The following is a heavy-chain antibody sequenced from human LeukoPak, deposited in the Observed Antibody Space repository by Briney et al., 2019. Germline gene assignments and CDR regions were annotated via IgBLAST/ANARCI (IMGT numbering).Heavy chain of an antibody. J-gene: IGHJ5*02. CDR3: ASFDFWSGYFDP. CDR1: GCSISSYY. D-gene: IGHD3-3*01. CDR2: IYYSGST. V-gene: IGHV4-59*01. Sequence: SETLTLTCTVSGCSISSYYWSWIRQPPGQGLEWIGYIYYSGSTNYNPSLKSRVTISVDTSKNQFSLKLSSVAAADTAVYYCASFDFWSGYFDPWGQGTLVTVSS.